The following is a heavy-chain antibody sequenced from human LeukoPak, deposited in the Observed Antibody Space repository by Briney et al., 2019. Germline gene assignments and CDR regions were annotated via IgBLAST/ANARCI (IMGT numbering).Heavy chain of an antibody. D-gene: IGHD6-13*01. CDR2: IKSKTDGGTT. V-gene: IGHV3-15*01. J-gene: IGHJ1*01. CDR3: SLEGSSWYRYFRH. Sequence: GGSLRLSCAASGFTFSNAWMSWVRQAPGKGLEWVGRIKSKTDGGTTDYAAPVKGRFTISRDDSKNMLYLQMNSLKTEDTAVYYSSLEGSSWYRYFRHWGQGTLVTVSS. CDR1: GFTFSNAW.